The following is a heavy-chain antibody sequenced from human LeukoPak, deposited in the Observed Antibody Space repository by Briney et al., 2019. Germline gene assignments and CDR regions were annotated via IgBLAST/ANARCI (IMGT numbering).Heavy chain of an antibody. CDR2: IYDSGNT. CDR3: ARRPRQAFMITYAFDI. Sequence: TSETLSLTCTVSGGSISGYYWGWIRQPPGKGLEWIGYIYDSGNTNYNPSLKSRVTISVDTSKNQFSLKLSSVTASDTAIYYCARRPRQAFMITYAFDIWGQGTMVTVSS. J-gene: IGHJ3*02. CDR1: GGSISGYY. D-gene: IGHD3-16*01. V-gene: IGHV4-59*08.